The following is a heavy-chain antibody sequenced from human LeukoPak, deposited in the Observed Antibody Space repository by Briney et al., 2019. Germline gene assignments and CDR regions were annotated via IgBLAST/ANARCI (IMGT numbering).Heavy chain of an antibody. Sequence: GGSLRLSCAASGFTFSTYAMHWVRQAPGKGLEWVSAVSGSGGDTYYADSVTGRFTISRDNSENTLYVLLNSLRAEDTAVYYCATTLNTGFFQSWGRGTPVTVSS. J-gene: IGHJ5*02. CDR3: ATTLNTGFFQS. CDR2: VSGSGGDT. CDR1: GFTFSTYA. D-gene: IGHD5-18*01. V-gene: IGHV3-23*01.